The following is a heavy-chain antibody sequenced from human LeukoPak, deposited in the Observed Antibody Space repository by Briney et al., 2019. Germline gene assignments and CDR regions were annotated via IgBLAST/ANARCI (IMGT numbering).Heavy chain of an antibody. D-gene: IGHD1-26*01. CDR3: ARGRSGSYFDS. CDR2: ISTTGDT. Sequence: GGSLRLSCAASGFTFSSYDMHWVRQATGKGLEWVSAISTTGDTYYPGSVKGRFTISRENAKSSLYLPMNILRAEDTAVYYCARGRSGSYFDSWGQGTLVAVSS. J-gene: IGHJ4*02. CDR1: GFTFSSYD. V-gene: IGHV3-13*04.